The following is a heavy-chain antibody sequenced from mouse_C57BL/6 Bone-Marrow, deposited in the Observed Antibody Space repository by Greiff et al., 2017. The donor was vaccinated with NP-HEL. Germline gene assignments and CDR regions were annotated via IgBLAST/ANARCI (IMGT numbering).Heavy chain of an antibody. CDR1: GFTFSSYA. Sequence: EVQRVESGGGLVKPGGSLKLSCAASGFTFSSYAMSWVRQTPEKRLEWVATISDGGSYTYYPDNVKGRFTISRDNAKNNLYLQMSHLKSEDTAMYYCARDRSTMVTPFAYWGQGTLVTVSA. V-gene: IGHV5-4*01. CDR3: ARDRSTMVTPFAY. CDR2: ISDGGSYT. J-gene: IGHJ3*01. D-gene: IGHD2-2*01.